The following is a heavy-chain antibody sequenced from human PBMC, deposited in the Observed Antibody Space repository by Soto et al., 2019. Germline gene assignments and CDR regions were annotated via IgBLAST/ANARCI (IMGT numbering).Heavy chain of an antibody. CDR2: ISGSGGST. Sequence: GSLRLSCAASGFTFSSYAMSWVRQAPGKGLEWVSAISGSGGSTYYADSVKGRLTISRDNSKNTLYLQMNSLRAEDTAVYYCAKDRTPNYYDSSGYYWSYWGQGTLVTVSS. D-gene: IGHD3-22*01. CDR3: AKDRTPNYYDSSGYYWSY. V-gene: IGHV3-23*01. CDR1: GFTFSSYA. J-gene: IGHJ4*02.